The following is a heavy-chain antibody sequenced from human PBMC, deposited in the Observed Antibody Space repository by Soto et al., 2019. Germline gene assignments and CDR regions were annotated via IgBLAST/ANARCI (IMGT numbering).Heavy chain of an antibody. CDR2: IIPIFGTA. J-gene: IGHJ6*02. Sequence: QVQLVQSGAEVKKPGSSVKVSCKASGGTFSSYAISWVRQAPGQGLEWMGGIIPIFGTANYAQKFQGRVTITADESTSTAYMELSSLRSEDTAVYYSGDGSGSYGRYYYYGMDVWGQGTTVTVSS. CDR3: GDGSGSYGRYYYYGMDV. CDR1: GGTFSSYA. V-gene: IGHV1-69*01. D-gene: IGHD3-10*01.